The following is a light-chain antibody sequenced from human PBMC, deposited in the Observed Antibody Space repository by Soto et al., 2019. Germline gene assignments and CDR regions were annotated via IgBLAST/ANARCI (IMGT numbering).Light chain of an antibody. J-gene: IGLJ3*02. CDR2: EVS. CDR3: SSYSSTSTPWV. CDR1: SSDVGTYNF. Sequence: QSVLTQPASVSGSPGQSITISCTGTSSDVGTYNFVSWYQQHPGKAPKLMIYEVSSRPSGVSNRFSGSKSGNTASLTISGLQAEDDADYYCSSYSSTSTPWVFGGGTKLTVL. V-gene: IGLV2-14*01.